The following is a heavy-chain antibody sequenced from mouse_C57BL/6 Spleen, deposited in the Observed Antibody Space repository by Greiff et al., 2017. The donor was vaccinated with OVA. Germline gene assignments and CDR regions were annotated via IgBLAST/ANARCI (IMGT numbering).Heavy chain of an antibody. J-gene: IGHJ4*01. Sequence: QVQLQQPGAELVRPGSSVKLSCKASGYTFTSYWMHWVKQRPIQGLEWIGNIDPSDSETHYNQKFKDKDTLTVDKSSSNAYMQLSSLTSEDSAVYYCARGNDYYGSSYVNYAMGYWGQGTSVTVSS. V-gene: IGHV1-52*01. CDR2: IDPSDSET. CDR3: ARGNDYYGSSYVNYAMGY. CDR1: GYTFTSYW. D-gene: IGHD1-1*01.